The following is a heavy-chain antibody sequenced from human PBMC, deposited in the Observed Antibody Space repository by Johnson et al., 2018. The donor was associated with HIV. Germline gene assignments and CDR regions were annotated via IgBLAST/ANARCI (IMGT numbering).Heavy chain of an antibody. CDR3: ARAGQEPPVQKDAFDI. CDR2: LSGSGGST. CDR1: GFTFSSYA. Sequence: VQLVESGGGLVQPGGSLRPSCAASGFTFSSYAMSWVRQVPGKGLEWVPALSGSGGSTYYADSVKGRFAISRDNSKNPLYLQMNSLRAEDKAVYYCARAGQEPPVQKDAFDIWGQGTVVTVSS. D-gene: IGHD1-14*01. V-gene: IGHV3-23*04. J-gene: IGHJ3*02.